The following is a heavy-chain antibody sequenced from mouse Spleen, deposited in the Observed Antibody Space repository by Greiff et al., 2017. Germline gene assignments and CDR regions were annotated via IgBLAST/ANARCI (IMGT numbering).Heavy chain of an antibody. J-gene: IGHJ3*01. D-gene: IGHD4-1*02. V-gene: IGHV1-82*01. CDR1: GYAFSSSW. CDR2: IYPGDGDT. CDR3: APSTGTGWFAY. Sequence: QVQLQQSGPELVKPGASVKISCKASGYAFSSSWMNWVKQRPGKGLEWIGRIYPGDGDTNYNGKFKGKATLTADKSSSTAYMQLSSLTSEDSAVYFCAPSTGTGWFAYWGQGTLVTVSA.